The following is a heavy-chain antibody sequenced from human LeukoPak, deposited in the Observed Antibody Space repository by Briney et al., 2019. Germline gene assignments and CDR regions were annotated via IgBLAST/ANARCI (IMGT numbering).Heavy chain of an antibody. V-gene: IGHV2-5*02. J-gene: IGHJ4*02. CDR1: GFSLSTSGVG. CDR3: AHLGIAVAGFDY. Sequence: SGPTLVKPTQTLTLTCTFSGFSLSTSGVGVGWIRQPPGKALEWFALIYWDDDKRYSPSLKSRLTITKDTSKNQVVLTMTNMDPVDTATYYCAHLGIAVAGFDYWGQGTLVTVSS. CDR2: IYWDDDK. D-gene: IGHD6-19*01.